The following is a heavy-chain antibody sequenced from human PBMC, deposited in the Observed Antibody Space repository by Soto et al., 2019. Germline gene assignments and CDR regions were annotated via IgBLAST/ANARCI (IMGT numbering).Heavy chain of an antibody. CDR3: AKSGVFIGYDWRGYYYYGMDV. D-gene: IGHD5-12*01. CDR1: GFSFSSYA. J-gene: IGHJ6*02. CDR2: IRDSGGNT. Sequence: EVQLLESGGGLKQPGESLRLSSAASGFSFSSYAMSWVRQAPGKGLEWVSGIRDSGGNTYYADSVKGRFTISRDNSKNTVDLQMNSLRAEDTAVYYCAKSGVFIGYDWRGYYYYGMDVWGQGTTVTVSS. V-gene: IGHV3-23*01.